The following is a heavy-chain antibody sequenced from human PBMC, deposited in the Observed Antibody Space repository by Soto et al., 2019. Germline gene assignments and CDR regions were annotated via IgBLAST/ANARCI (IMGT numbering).Heavy chain of an antibody. Sequence: QVHLVQPGAEVRKPGASVKVSCKASPDTFTNYYIHWVRQAPGQGLQWMGIINPSVGSTGHTQNFQDSVTMTRDTSTTTVYMELTRLTSEDTAVYYCARSMGARGAFDYWGQGTLVTVSS. CDR3: ARSMGARGAFDY. V-gene: IGHV1-46*01. J-gene: IGHJ4*02. CDR2: INPSVGST. D-gene: IGHD3-16*01. CDR1: PDTFTNYY.